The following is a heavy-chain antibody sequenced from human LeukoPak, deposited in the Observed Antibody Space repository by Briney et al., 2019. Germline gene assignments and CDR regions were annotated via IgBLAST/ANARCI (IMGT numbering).Heavy chain of an antibody. D-gene: IGHD2-15*01. CDR1: GFSFSIHG. CDR2: ITNSGRST. J-gene: IGHJ4*02. Sequence: GGSLRLSCAASGFSFSIHGMGWVRRAPGKGLEWVSSITNSGRSTYYADSVKGRFTISRDNSKNTLFLQMNSLRVEDTAVYYCANDEGCSGDNCYSGSQLIGHWGQGTLVTVSS. V-gene: IGHV3-23*01. CDR3: ANDEGCSGDNCYSGSQLIGH.